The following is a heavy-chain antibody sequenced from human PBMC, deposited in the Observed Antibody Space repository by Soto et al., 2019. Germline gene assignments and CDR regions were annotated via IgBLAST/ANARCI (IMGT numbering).Heavy chain of an antibody. CDR1: GFTFSSYA. J-gene: IGHJ5*02. D-gene: IGHD5-12*01. Sequence: QVQLVESGGGVVQPGRSLRLSCAASGFTFSSYAMHWVRQAPGKGLEWVAVISYDGSNKYYADSMKGRFTISRDNSKNTLYLQMNSLRAEDTAVYYCARDLRGYSGYDYWFDPWGQGTLVTVSS. V-gene: IGHV3-30-3*01. CDR3: ARDLRGYSGYDYWFDP. CDR2: ISYDGSNK.